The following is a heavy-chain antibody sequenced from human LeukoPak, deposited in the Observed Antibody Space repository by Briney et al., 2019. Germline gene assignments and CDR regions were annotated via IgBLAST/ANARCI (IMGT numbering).Heavy chain of an antibody. J-gene: IGHJ4*02. CDR1: GFTFTTYW. Sequence: GGSLRLSCAASGFTFTTYWLGWVRQPPGTGLEWVANIKQDGTEKYYVDSVKGRFTISRDNAKNSLYLQMNSLRAEDTAVYYCARGPYSSSWYADYWGQGTLVTVSS. CDR2: IKQDGTEK. V-gene: IGHV3-7*01. D-gene: IGHD6-13*01. CDR3: ARGPYSSSWYADY.